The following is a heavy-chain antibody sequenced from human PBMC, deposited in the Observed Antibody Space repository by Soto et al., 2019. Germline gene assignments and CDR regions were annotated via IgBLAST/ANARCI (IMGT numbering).Heavy chain of an antibody. D-gene: IGHD6-19*01. V-gene: IGHV4-39*01. CDR1: GGSISSSSYY. Sequence: QLQLQESGPGLVKPSETLSLTCTVSGGSISSSSYYWGWIRQPPGKGLEWVGSIYYSGSTSYNPSLKSRVTISVATSKDQFSLKMRSVTAADTAVYYCARQGYSSGWPNWFDPWGQGTLVTVSS. CDR3: ARQGYSSGWPNWFDP. J-gene: IGHJ5*02. CDR2: IYYSGST.